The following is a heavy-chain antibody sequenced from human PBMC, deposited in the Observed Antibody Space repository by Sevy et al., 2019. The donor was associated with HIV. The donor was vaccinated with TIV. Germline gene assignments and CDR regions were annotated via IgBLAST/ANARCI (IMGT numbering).Heavy chain of an antibody. CDR3: ARDPAARDI. D-gene: IGHD6-25*01. CDR2: IKDDGSEE. V-gene: IGHV3-7*01. CDR1: GFTFSSYW. J-gene: IGHJ3*02. Sequence: GGSLRLSCVASGFTFSSYWMSWVRQAPGMGLEWVANIKDDGSEEYYVDSVKGRFTISRDNAKKSLYLQMSSLRAEDTAVYYCARDPAARDIWGHGTLVTVSS.